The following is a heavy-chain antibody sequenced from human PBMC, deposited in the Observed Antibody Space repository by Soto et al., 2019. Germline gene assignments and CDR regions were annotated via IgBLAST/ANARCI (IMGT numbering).Heavy chain of an antibody. D-gene: IGHD2-2*01. Sequence: SETLSLTCAVYGGSFSGYYWSWIRQPPGKGLEWIGEINHSGSTNYNPSLKSRVTISVDTSKNQFSLKLSSVTAADTAVYYCARVAYCSSTSCPTYYYGMDVWGQGTTVTVSS. CDR1: GGSFSGYY. CDR3: ARVAYCSSTSCPTYYYGMDV. CDR2: INHSGST. J-gene: IGHJ6*02. V-gene: IGHV4-34*01.